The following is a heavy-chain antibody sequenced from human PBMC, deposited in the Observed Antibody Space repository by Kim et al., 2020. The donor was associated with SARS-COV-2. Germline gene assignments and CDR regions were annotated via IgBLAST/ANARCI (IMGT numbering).Heavy chain of an antibody. Sequence: GGSLRLSCAASGFTFSTYAMSWVRQAPGKGLEWVSALSDSGSDTYYADSVKGRFTISRDNSRNTLYLQMNSLRAEDTAVYYCAKKYCSSANCHRSFDIWGQGPMVTVSS. D-gene: IGHD2-2*01. CDR2: LSDSGSDT. J-gene: IGHJ3*02. CDR3: AKKYCSSANCHRSFDI. CDR1: GFTFSTYA. V-gene: IGHV3-23*01.